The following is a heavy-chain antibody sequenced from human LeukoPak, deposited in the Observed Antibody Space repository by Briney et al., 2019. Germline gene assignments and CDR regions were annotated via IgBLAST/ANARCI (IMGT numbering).Heavy chain of an antibody. CDR2: IRYDGSHK. CDR3: ARDLMGIAYRGAFYY. V-gene: IGHV3-30*02. Sequence: GGSLRLSCVASGFTFSTYGMHWVRQVPGKGLEWVAFIRYDGSHKYYADSVKGRFTISRDNAKNSLYLQMNSLRAEDTAVYYCARDLMGIAYRGAFYYWGQGTLVTVSS. D-gene: IGHD6-13*01. J-gene: IGHJ4*02. CDR1: GFTFSTYG.